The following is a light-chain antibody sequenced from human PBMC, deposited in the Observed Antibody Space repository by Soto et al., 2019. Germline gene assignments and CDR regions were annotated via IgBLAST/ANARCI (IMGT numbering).Light chain of an antibody. CDR1: QSVTSNY. CDR3: QQYGTTPQT. J-gene: IGKJ1*01. Sequence: EIVLTQSPGTLSLSPGERATLSCRASQSVTSNYLAWYQQKPGKAPGLLIYDTSTRASGVPDRFSGSGSGKEFTLTISRLEPEDFAVYYCQQYGTTPQTFCQGTTVDFK. CDR2: DTS. V-gene: IGKV3-20*01.